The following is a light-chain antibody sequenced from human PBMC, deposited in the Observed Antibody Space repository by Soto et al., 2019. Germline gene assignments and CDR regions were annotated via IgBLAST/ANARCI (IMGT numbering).Light chain of an antibody. CDR2: DDN. V-gene: IGLV2-23*01. Sequence: QSALTQPASVSGSPGQSITISCTGTSSDVGSYNLVSWYQQHPGKAPKFMIHDDNRRPSGISNRFSGSKSGNTAFLTISGLQAEDEADYYCCSYAGSSIWVFGGGTKLTVL. CDR3: CSYAGSSIWV. CDR1: SSDVGSYNL. J-gene: IGLJ3*02.